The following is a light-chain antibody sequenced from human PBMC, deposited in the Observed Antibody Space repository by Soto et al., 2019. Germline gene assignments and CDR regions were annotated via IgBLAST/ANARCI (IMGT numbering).Light chain of an antibody. CDR1: QGISSY. CDR2: AAS. CDR3: QPYYSYPWT. Sequence: AIRMTQSPSSLSASTGDRVTITCRASQGISSYLAWYQQKPVKAPKLLIYAASTLQSRVPSRFSGSGSGTDFTLTISCLQSEDCATYYCQPYYSYPWTFGQGTKVESK. V-gene: IGKV1-8*01. J-gene: IGKJ1*01.